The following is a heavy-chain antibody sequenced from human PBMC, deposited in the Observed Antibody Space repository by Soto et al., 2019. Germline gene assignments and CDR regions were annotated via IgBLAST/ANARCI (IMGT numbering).Heavy chain of an antibody. CDR3: ARGTKPEYYDYYYMDV. Sequence: QVQLQQWGAGMLKPSETLSLTCDVYGGSFSGYYWSWIRQLPGKGMEWIGEINHSGSTNYKPSLKSRVTISVDTSNNQSYPKLSSVTAADTAVYYLARGTKPEYYDYYYMDVWGKGTTVTVSS. J-gene: IGHJ6*03. V-gene: IGHV4-34*01. CDR1: GGSFSGYY. D-gene: IGHD1-7*01. CDR2: INHSGST.